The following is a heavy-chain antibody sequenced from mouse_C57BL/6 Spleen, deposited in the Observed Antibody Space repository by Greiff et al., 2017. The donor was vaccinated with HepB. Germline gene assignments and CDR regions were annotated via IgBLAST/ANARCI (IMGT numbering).Heavy chain of an antibody. CDR2: IDPSDIYT. CDR1: GYTFTSYW. Sequence: QVQLQQPGAELVKPGASVKLSCKASGYTFTSYWMQWVKQRPGQGLEWIGEIDPSDIYTNYNQKFKGKATLTVDTSSSTAYMQLSSLTSEDSAVYYCARVLRLYYFDYWGQGTTLTVSS. J-gene: IGHJ2*01. V-gene: IGHV1-50*01. CDR3: ARVLRLYYFDY. D-gene: IGHD1-1*01.